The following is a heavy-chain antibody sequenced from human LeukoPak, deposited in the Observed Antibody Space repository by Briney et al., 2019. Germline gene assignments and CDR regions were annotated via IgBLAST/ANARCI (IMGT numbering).Heavy chain of an antibody. D-gene: IGHD2-15*01. J-gene: IGHJ4*02. CDR1: GGSISSSSYY. V-gene: IGHV4-39*07. CDR2: IYYSGST. Sequence: PSETLSLTCTVSGGSISSSSYYWGWIRQPPGKGLEWIGSIYYSGSTYYNPSLKSRVTISVDTSKNQFSLKLSSVTAADTAVYYCARGSCSGGSCYLRHGPFDYGGQGTLVTVSS. CDR3: ARGSCSGGSCYLRHGPFDY.